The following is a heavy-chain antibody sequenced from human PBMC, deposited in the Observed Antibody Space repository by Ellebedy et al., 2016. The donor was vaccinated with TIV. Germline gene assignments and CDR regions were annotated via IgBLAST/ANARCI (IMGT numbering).Heavy chain of an antibody. J-gene: IGHJ4*02. CDR3: ARGGGSYSWSADY. CDR1: GGTFSSYA. D-gene: IGHD1-26*01. Sequence: SVKVSXXASGGTFSSYAISWVRQAPGQGLEWMGGIIPIFGTANYARKFQGRVTITADESTSTAYMELSSLRSEDTAVYYCARGGGSYSWSADYWGQGTLVTVSS. V-gene: IGHV1-69*13. CDR2: IIPIFGTA.